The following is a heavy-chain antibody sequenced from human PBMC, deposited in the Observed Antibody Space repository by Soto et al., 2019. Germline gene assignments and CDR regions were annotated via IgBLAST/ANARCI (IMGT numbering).Heavy chain of an antibody. D-gene: IGHD2-15*01. V-gene: IGHV3-30*18. CDR3: AKDGWDCSGGSCYHSAY. CDR2: IAYDGSDK. CDR1: GFIFSSYG. Sequence: SGGSLRLPCAASGFIFSSYGMHWVRQAPGEGLEWVAAIAYDGSDKYYADSVKGRFTISRDNSKNTLYMQMNSLRVEDTAVYYCAKDGWDCSGGSCYHSAYWGQGILVTVSS. J-gene: IGHJ4*02.